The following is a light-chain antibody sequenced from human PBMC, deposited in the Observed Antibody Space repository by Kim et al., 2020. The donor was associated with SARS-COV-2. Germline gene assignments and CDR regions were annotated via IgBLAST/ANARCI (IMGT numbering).Light chain of an antibody. CDR1: QDIGHY. Sequence: SASAGDRVTIPCRASQDIGHYLAWYRQEPGKAPEVLIYRASTLQSGVPSRFSGSGSGTEFTLTISSLQAEDFTTYYCQQMDRSPLTFGGGTKLEI. J-gene: IGKJ4*01. CDR2: RAS. V-gene: IGKV1-9*01. CDR3: QQMDRSPLT.